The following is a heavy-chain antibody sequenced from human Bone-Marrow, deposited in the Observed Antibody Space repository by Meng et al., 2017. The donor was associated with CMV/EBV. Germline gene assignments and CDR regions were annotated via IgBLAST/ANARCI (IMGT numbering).Heavy chain of an antibody. CDR2: INHSGST. D-gene: IGHD2-2*01. J-gene: IGHJ3*02. V-gene: IGHV4-38-2*02. CDR1: GYSISSGYY. CDR3: ARGRYCSSTSCFRYAFDI. Sequence: GSLRLSCTVSGYSISSGYYWSWIRQPPGKGLEWIGEINHSGSTNYNPSLKSRVTISVDTSKNQFSLKLSSVTAADTAVYYCARGRYCSSTSCFRYAFDIWGQGTMVTVSS.